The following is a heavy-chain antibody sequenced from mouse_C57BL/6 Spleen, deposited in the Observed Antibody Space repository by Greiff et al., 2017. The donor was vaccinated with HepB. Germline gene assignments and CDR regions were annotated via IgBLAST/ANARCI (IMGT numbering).Heavy chain of an antibody. CDR1: GFTFSSYG. CDR3: ARHGDSSGQGYFEV. Sequence: EVKLVESGGDLVKPGGSLKLSCAASGFTFSSYGMSWVRQTPDKRLEWVATISSGGSYTYYPDSVKGRFTISRDNAKNTPYLQMSSLKSEDTAMYYCARHGDSSGQGYFEVWGTGTTVTVSS. J-gene: IGHJ1*03. V-gene: IGHV5-6*01. D-gene: IGHD3-2*02. CDR2: ISSGGSYT.